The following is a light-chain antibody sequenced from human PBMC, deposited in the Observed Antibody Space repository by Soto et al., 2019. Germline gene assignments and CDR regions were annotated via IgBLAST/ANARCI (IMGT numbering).Light chain of an antibody. J-gene: IGKJ1*01. CDR1: QGIDSS. V-gene: IGKV1-9*01. CDR3: QQYNSYS. CDR2: AAS. Sequence: LKQSPSSVSASEGDRVTITCRASQGIDSSFAWYQEKPGKAPKLLIYAASSLQSGVPSRFSGSGSGTEFTLTISSLQPDDFATYYCQQYNSYSFGQGTKVDI.